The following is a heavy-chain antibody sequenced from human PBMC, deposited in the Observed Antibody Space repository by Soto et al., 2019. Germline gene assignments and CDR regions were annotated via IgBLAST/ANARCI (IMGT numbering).Heavy chain of an antibody. V-gene: IGHV4-34*01. CDR3: ARGGGPSGYYFDS. Sequence: SETLSLTCAVYGESFSGYYWSWTRLSPGRGLEWIGEINHRGSANYNPSLKSRLTISVDTSRNQFSLKLDSLTAADTAVYYCARGGGPSGYYFDSWGQGTPVTVSS. CDR1: GESFSGYY. D-gene: IGHD5-12*01. J-gene: IGHJ4*02. CDR2: INHRGSA.